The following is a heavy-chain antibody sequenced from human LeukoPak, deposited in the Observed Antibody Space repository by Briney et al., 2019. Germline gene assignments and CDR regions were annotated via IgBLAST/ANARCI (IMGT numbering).Heavy chain of an antibody. CDR1: GYTFTGYY. J-gene: IGHJ4*02. CDR3: ARVSCTNGVCPYDY. CDR2: INPNSGGT. V-gene: IGHV1-2*02. Sequence: ASVKVSCKASGYTFTGYYMRWVRQAPGQGLEWMGWINPNSGGTNYAQKFQGRVTMTRDTSISTAYMELSRLRSDDTAVYYCARVSCTNGVCPYDYWGQGTLVTVSS. D-gene: IGHD2-8*01.